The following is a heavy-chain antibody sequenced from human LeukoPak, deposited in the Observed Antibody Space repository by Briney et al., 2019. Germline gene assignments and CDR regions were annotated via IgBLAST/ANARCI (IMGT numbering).Heavy chain of an antibody. Sequence: RVSVKVSCKASGFTFTSSAVQWVRQARGQRLEWIGWIVVGSGNTNYAQKFQERVTITRDMSTSTAYMELSSLRSEDTAVYYCAAPGGYCSGGSCPQDYYYYGMDVWGKGTTVTVSS. CDR1: GFTFTSSA. CDR3: AAPGGYCSGGSCPQDYYYYGMDV. V-gene: IGHV1-58*01. J-gene: IGHJ6*04. CDR2: IVVGSGNT. D-gene: IGHD2-15*01.